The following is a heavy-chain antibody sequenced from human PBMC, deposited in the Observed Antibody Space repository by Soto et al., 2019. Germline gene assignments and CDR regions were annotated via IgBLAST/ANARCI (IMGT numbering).Heavy chain of an antibody. Sequence: ASVKVSCKASGYTFQTYDIIWVRQATGQGLEWMGWVTPHSGGTVYAQKFQGRVTMTRDTSISTAYMELGSLRSDDTALYYCGTHHYQQQQVNWSQGTRVTVSS. CDR3: GTHHYQQQQVN. CDR1: GYTFQTYD. V-gene: IGHV1-8*02. D-gene: IGHD6-13*01. J-gene: IGHJ4*02. CDR2: VTPHSGGT.